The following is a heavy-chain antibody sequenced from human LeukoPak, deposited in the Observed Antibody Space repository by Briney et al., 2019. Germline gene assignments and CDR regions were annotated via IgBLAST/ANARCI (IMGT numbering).Heavy chain of an antibody. J-gene: IGHJ4*02. CDR2: INPNSGGT. Sequence: ASVTPTCKASGYTFTGYYMHWVRQAPGQGLEWMGWINPNSGGTNYAQKFQGRVTMTRDTSISTAYMELSRLRSDDTAVYYCARGFTYYYDSSGSDYWVRGTLVTVSS. CDR3: ARGFTYYYDSSGSDY. D-gene: IGHD3-22*01. V-gene: IGHV1-2*02. CDR1: GYTFTGYY.